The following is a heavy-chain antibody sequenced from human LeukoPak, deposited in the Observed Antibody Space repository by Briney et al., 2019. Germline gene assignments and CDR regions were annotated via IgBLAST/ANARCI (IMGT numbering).Heavy chain of an antibody. CDR1: GLNVTYNY. D-gene: IGHD2-2*01. V-gene: IGHV3-53*01. J-gene: IGHJ6*03. CDR3: YARPVLPAAFLPSGNYMDV. Sequence: GGSLRLSCAASGLNVTYNYMSWVRQAPGKGLKWLSVFYSGGMTYYADSVKGRFIISRDNSKNTLYLQMNRLRAEDTAVYYCYARPVLPAAFLPSGNYMDVWGKGTTVTVSS. CDR2: FYSGGMT.